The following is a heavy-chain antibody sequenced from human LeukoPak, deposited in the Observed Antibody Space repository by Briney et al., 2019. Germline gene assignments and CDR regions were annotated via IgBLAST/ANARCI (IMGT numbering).Heavy chain of an antibody. V-gene: IGHV6-1*01. CDR3: ARDGYSATWYAFDI. Sequence: SQTLSLTCAISGDSVSSNIAAWSWIRQSPSRGLEWLGRTYFRSKWYNDYAVSLKSRITINPDTSRTQFSLQLNSVTPEDTAVYYCARDGYSATWYAFDIWGQGTMVTVSS. CDR2: TYFRSKWYN. J-gene: IGHJ3*02. CDR1: GDSVSSNIAA. D-gene: IGHD6-13*01.